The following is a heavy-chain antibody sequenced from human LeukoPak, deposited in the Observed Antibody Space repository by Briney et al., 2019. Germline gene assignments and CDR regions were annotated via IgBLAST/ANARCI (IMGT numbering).Heavy chain of an antibody. CDR1: VFTFGDYA. CDR3: TTQPSYSSSWFNWFDP. D-gene: IGHD6-13*01. J-gene: IGHJ5*02. Sequence: GGSLRLSCTASVFTFGDYAMSCVRQAPGKGLEWVGFIRSKAYGGTTEYAASVKGRFTISRDDSKSIAHLQMNSLKTEDTAVYYCTTQPSYSSSWFNWFDPWGQGTLVTVSS. CDR2: IRSKAYGGTT. V-gene: IGHV3-49*04.